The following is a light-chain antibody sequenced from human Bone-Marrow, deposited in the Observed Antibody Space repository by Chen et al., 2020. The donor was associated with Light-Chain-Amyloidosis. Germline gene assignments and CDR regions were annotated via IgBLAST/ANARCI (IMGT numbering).Light chain of an antibody. Sequence: SHVLIQPLSVSVAPGQTARITCGGNNIGTKSVHWYQQKPGQAPVLVVYDNRERLSGIPKRFSGYNSGNTATRTISRVEDGDEADYYCQVWESSSDQGVFGGGTRLTVL. CDR3: QVWESSSDQGV. CDR1: NIGTKS. V-gene: IGLV3-21*02. CDR2: DNR. J-gene: IGLJ3*02.